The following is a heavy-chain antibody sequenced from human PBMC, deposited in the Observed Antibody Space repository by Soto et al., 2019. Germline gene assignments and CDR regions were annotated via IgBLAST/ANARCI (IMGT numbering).Heavy chain of an antibody. CDR2: IYYSGST. D-gene: IGHD3-3*01. CDR3: ASYDFWSGYYDY. V-gene: IGHV4-59*08. Sequence: SETLSLTCTVSGGSISSYYWSWIRQPPGKGLEWIGYIYYSGSTNYNPSLKSRVTISVDTSKNQFSLKLSSVTAADTAVYYCASYDFWSGYYDYWGQGTLVTVSS. CDR1: GGSISSYY. J-gene: IGHJ4*02.